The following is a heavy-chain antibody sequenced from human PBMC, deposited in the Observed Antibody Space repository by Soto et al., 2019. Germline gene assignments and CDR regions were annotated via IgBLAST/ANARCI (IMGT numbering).Heavy chain of an antibody. Sequence: QVQLVQSGTEVKKPGSSVKVSCKTSGGSLSTNPISWVRQAPGQGLEWMGGTGSGTGPGNHAQKFQGRLMFTADKTSGTVYMELINLSSEDTAVYYCARRDSGGFFRFFDSWGQGPLVSVS. V-gene: IGHV1-69*06. J-gene: IGHJ4*02. D-gene: IGHD2-15*01. CDR1: GGSLSTNP. CDR3: ARRDSGGFFRFFDS. CDR2: TGSGTGPG.